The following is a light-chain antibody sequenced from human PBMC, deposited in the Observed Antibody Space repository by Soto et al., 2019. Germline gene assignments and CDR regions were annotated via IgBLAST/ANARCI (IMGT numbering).Light chain of an antibody. CDR1: QSVSGN. CDR3: QQYNKWPPLT. Sequence: EIVMTQSPATLSVSTGERITLSCRASQSVSGNLAWYQQKPGQAPRLLIYAASIRATGIPARFSGSGSGTDFTLTISSLQSEDLAVYYCQQYNKWPPLTFGGGTKVEIK. J-gene: IGKJ4*01. V-gene: IGKV3-15*01. CDR2: AAS.